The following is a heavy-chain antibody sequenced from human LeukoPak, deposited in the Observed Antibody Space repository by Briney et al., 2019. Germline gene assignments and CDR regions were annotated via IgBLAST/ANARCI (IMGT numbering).Heavy chain of an antibody. CDR1: GGSFSGYY. Sequence: SETLSLTCAVYGGSFSGYYWSWIRQPPGKGLGWIGEINHSGSTNYNPSLKSRVTISVDTSKNQFSLKLSSVTAADTAVYYCASEGCGGDCSILVDYWGQGTLVTVSS. CDR3: ASEGCGGDCSILVDY. CDR2: INHSGST. D-gene: IGHD2-21*02. V-gene: IGHV4-34*01. J-gene: IGHJ4*02.